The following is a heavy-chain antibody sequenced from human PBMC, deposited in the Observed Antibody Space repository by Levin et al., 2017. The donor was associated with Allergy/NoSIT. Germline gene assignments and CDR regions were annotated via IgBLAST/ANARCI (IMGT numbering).Heavy chain of an antibody. D-gene: IGHD2/OR15-2a*01. J-gene: IGHJ4*02. Sequence: PGGSLRLSCEASGFTFKNYAMGWVRQAPGKGLEWVSIISEDGGTTHYADSVKGRFTISRENSKNTLHLQINNLRSEDAAVYYSSKGGANVTRNRVFDCWGQGTLVTVSS. V-gene: IGHV3-23*01. CDR2: ISEDGGTT. CDR1: GFTFKNYA. CDR3: SKGGANVTRNRVFDC.